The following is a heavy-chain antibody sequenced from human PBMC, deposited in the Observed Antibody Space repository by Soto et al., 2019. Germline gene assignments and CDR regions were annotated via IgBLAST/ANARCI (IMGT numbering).Heavy chain of an antibody. CDR2: IYWDDDK. CDR1: GFSLSTSGVG. Sequence: PTLVNPTQTLTLTCTFSGFSLSTSGVGVGWIRQQPGKALEWLALIYWDDDKRYSQSLKSRLTITKDTSKNQVVLTMTNMDPVDTATYYCAHTVQFLQHLPPGWFDPWGQGTLVTVSS. CDR3: AHTVQFLQHLPPGWFDP. J-gene: IGHJ5*02. V-gene: IGHV2-5*02. D-gene: IGHD4-4*01.